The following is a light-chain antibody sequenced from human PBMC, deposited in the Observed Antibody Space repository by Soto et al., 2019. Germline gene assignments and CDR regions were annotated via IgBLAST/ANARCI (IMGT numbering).Light chain of an antibody. CDR3: QQRSNWPPLT. V-gene: IGKV3-11*01. Sequence: EIVLTQSPATLSLSPGERATLSCRASQSVSSYLAWYQQKPVQAPRLLIYDASNRATGIPARFSGSGSGTDFTLTISSLEPEDFAVYYCQQRSNWPPLTFGGGTKAEIK. J-gene: IGKJ4*01. CDR1: QSVSSY. CDR2: DAS.